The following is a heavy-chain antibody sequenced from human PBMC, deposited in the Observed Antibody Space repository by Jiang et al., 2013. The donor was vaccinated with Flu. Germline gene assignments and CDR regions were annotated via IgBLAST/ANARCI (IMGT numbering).Heavy chain of an antibody. V-gene: IGHV3-20*03. Sequence: GFTFDDYGMSWVRQAPGKGLEWVSGISWNGGSTGYAVSVKGRFTISRDNAKNSLFLQMNSLRADDTALYYCARYQGNWNDGDAFDIWGQGTMVIVSS. CDR1: GFTFDDYG. J-gene: IGHJ3*02. D-gene: IGHD1-1*01. CDR2: ISWNGGST. CDR3: ARYQGNWNDGDAFDI.